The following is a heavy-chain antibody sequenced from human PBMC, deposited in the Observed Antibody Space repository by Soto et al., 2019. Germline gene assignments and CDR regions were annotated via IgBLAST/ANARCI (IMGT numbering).Heavy chain of an antibody. J-gene: IGHJ6*02. D-gene: IGHD3-10*01. CDR3: TAHRSSLTMRRGVIIGDYYYNGMDV. CDR1: GFTFGDYA. V-gene: IGHV3-49*03. Sequence: EVQLVESGGGFVQPGRSLRLSYTASGFTFGDYAMTWFRQAPGKGLEWVSFIRSKAYGGTTEYAASFKGRFTISRDDSESIAYLQMNSLKTEDTAMYYCTAHRSSLTMRRGVIIGDYYYNGMDVWGQGTAVTVSS. CDR2: IRSKAYGGTT.